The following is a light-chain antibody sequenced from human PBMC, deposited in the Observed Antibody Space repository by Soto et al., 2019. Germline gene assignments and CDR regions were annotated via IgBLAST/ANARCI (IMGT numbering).Light chain of an antibody. J-gene: IGKJ3*01. CDR2: GAS. V-gene: IGKV3-20*01. Sequence: EIVLTQSPGTLSLSPGERATLSCRASQSVSSNYLAWYQQKPGQAPRLLIYGASRRATGIPDRFSGSGSGTDFTLTISRLEPEDFALYYCQQYGVSPFTFGPGTKVDIK. CDR1: QSVSSNY. CDR3: QQYGVSPFT.